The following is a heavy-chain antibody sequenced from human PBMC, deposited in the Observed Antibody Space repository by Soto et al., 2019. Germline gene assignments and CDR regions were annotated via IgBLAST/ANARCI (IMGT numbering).Heavy chain of an antibody. CDR1: GGSVSSGSFY. D-gene: IGHD5-12*01. CDR3: ADSAPQATTYYYAMDV. Sequence: SETLSLTCTVSGGSVSSGSFYWSWIRRPPGKGLEWIGYFYDSGSTNYNPSLRSRVTMSVDTSKNQFSLKLSSVTAADTAVYYCADSAPQATTYYYAMDVWGQGTTVTVSS. V-gene: IGHV4-61*01. J-gene: IGHJ6*02. CDR2: FYDSGST.